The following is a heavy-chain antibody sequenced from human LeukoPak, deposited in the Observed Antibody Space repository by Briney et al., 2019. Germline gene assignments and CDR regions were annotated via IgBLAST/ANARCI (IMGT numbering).Heavy chain of an antibody. D-gene: IGHD6-19*01. CDR1: GGSFSTYY. V-gene: IGHV4-34*01. J-gene: IGHJ5*01. Sequence: SETLSLTCAVYGGSFSTYYWSWIRQPPGKGLEWIGEVNHSGSTNYNPSLKSRVTISVDSSKSQFSLKLSSVTAADTAVYYCARDPGSAWFDYWGQGTLVTVSS. CDR3: ARDPGSAWFDY. CDR2: VNHSGST.